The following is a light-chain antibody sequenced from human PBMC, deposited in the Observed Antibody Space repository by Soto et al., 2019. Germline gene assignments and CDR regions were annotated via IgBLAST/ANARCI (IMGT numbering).Light chain of an antibody. CDR3: QQFSSSPVT. J-gene: IGKJ1*01. CDR1: QSVSSSY. V-gene: IGKV3-20*01. CDR2: GAS. Sequence: EIVLTQSPGTLSLSPGERATLSCRASQSVSSSYLAWYQQKPGQAHRLLIYGASSRASGVPARFSGSGSGTDFTLTISSLEPEDFAVYYCQQFSSSPVTFGQGTKVEIK.